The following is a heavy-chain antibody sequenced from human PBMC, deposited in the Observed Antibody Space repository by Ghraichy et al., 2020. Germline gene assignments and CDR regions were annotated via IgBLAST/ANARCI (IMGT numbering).Heavy chain of an antibody. V-gene: IGHV3-73*01. J-gene: IGHJ5*01. CDR1: GFTFSGSA. Sequence: GGSLRLSCVASGFTFSGSAIHWVRQTSGRGLEWVGRIIRNTDNYATAFGASGEGRFTISRDDSENTAYLQMNTLKTEDTAVYYCIRTTNGFEFWGQGPLVIASS. D-gene: IGHD4-11*01. CDR2: IIRNTDNYAT. CDR3: IRTTNGFEF.